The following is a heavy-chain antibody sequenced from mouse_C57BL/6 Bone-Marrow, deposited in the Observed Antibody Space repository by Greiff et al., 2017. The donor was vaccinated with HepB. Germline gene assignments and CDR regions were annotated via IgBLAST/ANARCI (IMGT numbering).Heavy chain of an antibody. CDR2: IYPGDGDT. CDR1: GYAFSSSW. Sequence: VQLQESGPELVKPGASVKISCKASGYAFSSSWMNWVKQRPGKGLEWIGRIYPGDGDTNYNGKFKGKATLTADKSSSTAYMQLSSLTSEDSAVYFCASRMVYYSNFDYWGQGTTHTVSS. V-gene: IGHV1-82*01. CDR3: ASRMVYYSNFDY. D-gene: IGHD2-5*01. J-gene: IGHJ2*01.